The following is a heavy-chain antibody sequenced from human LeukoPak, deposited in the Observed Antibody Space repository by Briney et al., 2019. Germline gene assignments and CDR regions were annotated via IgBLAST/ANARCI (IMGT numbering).Heavy chain of an antibody. CDR1: GYTFTGYY. Sequence: ASVKVSCKTSGYTFTGYYIHWVRQAPGQGLEWMGWINPNSGGTNYAQNFQGRFTMTRDTSISTAYMELSRLRSDDTAVYYCVRDDVSPWGQGTLVTVSS. CDR3: VRDDVSP. V-gene: IGHV1-2*02. CDR2: INPNSGGT. J-gene: IGHJ5*02.